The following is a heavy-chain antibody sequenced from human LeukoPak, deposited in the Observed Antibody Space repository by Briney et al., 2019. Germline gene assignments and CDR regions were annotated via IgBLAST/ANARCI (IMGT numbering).Heavy chain of an antibody. CDR2: ITPMFGMA. Sequence: GASVKVSCKASGGRFSDYTITWVRQMPGQGLEWMGRITPMFGMADYAQKFHDRVTITADKSTTTAYMDLSGLRSEDTAVYYCAGGGRDDFNSWFDPWGQGTLVTVSS. V-gene: IGHV1-69*02. D-gene: IGHD5-24*01. CDR3: AGGGRDDFNSWFDP. J-gene: IGHJ5*02. CDR1: GGRFSDYT.